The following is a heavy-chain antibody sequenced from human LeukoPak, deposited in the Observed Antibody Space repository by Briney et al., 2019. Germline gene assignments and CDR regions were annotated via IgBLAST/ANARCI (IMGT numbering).Heavy chain of an antibody. CDR2: INHSGST. CDR1: GGSFSGYY. CDR3: TVTRYYYYYYMDV. Sequence: SETLSLTCAVYGGSFSGYYWSWIRQPPGKGLESIGEINHSGSTNYNPSLKSRVTISVDTSKTQFSLKLSSVTAADTAVYYCTVTRYYYYYYMDVWGKGTTVTVSS. V-gene: IGHV4-34*01. D-gene: IGHD4-17*01. J-gene: IGHJ6*03.